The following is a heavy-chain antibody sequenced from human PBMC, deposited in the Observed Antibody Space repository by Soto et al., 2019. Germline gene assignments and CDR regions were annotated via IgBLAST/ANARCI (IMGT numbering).Heavy chain of an antibody. CDR1: GGTFSSYA. CDR2: IIPIFGTA. Sequence: ASVKVSCKASGGTFSSYAISWVRQAPGQGLEWMGGIIPIFGTANYAQKSQGRVTITADESTSTAYMELSSLRSEDTAVYYCARGGYSDLRYYFDYWGQGTLVTVS. CDR3: ARGGYSDLRYYFDY. J-gene: IGHJ4*02. V-gene: IGHV1-69*13. D-gene: IGHD5-18*01.